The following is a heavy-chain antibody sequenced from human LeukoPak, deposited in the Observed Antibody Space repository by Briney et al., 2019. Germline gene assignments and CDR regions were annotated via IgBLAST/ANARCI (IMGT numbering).Heavy chain of an antibody. V-gene: IGHV3-7*01. D-gene: IGHD6-13*01. CDR1: GFTFSNYW. CDR3: ARTYWYSSSWYGDY. J-gene: IGHJ4*02. CDR2: IKEDGSEK. Sequence: GGSLRLSCAASGFTFSNYWISWVRQAPGKGLEWVANIKEDGSEKYYVDSVKGRFTICRDNAKNSLYLQMNSLRAEDTAVYYCARTYWYSSSWYGDYWGQGTLVTVSS.